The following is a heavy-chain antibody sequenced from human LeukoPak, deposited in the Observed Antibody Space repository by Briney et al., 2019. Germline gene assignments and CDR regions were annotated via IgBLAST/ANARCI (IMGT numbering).Heavy chain of an antibody. J-gene: IGHJ4*02. Sequence: GGTLRLSCAASGFTFSSYGMSWVRQAPGKGLEWVSVIYSGGSTYYADSVKGRFTISRDNSKNTLYLQMNSLRAEDTAVYYCARVSWAYCGGDCYIFDYWGQGTLVTVSS. D-gene: IGHD2-21*02. CDR1: GFTFSSYG. CDR3: ARVSWAYCGGDCYIFDY. V-gene: IGHV3-66*01. CDR2: IYSGGST.